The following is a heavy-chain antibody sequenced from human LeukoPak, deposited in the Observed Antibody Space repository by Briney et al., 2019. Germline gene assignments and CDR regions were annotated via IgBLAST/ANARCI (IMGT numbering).Heavy chain of an antibody. V-gene: IGHV5-51*01. CDR1: GYSFTSYW. CDR3: ATLSGIAAAGKENWFDP. CDR2: IYPGDSDT. J-gene: IGHJ5*02. D-gene: IGHD6-13*01. Sequence: NLGESLKISCKGSGYSFTSYWIGWVRQMPGKGLEWMGIIYPGDSDTRYSPSFQGQVTISADKSISTAYLQWSSLKASDTAMYYCATLSGIAAAGKENWFDPWGQRTLVTVSS.